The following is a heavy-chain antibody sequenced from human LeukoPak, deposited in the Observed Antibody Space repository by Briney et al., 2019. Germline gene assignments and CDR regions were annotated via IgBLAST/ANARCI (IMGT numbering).Heavy chain of an antibody. CDR1: GFTVSSNY. J-gene: IGHJ3*02. Sequence: GGSLRLSCAASGFTVSSNYMSWVRQAPGKGLEWVSVIYSGGSTYYADSVKGRFTISRDNSKNTLYLQMNSLRAEDTAVYYCARGMSHTGGAFDIRGQGTMVTVSS. CDR3: ARGMSHTGGAFDI. D-gene: IGHD1-14*01. CDR2: IYSGGST. V-gene: IGHV3-66*02.